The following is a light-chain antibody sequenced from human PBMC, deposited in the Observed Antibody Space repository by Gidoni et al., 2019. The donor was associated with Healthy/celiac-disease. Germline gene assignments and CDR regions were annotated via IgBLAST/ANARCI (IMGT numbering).Light chain of an antibody. J-gene: IGKJ1*01. CDR3: QQYNNWPPLT. CDR2: GAS. Sequence: EIVMTPSPATLSVSPGESATLSCRASQSGSSNLAWYQQKPGQAPRLRIYGASTRATGIPARFSGSGSGTEFTLTISSLQSEDFAVYYCQQYNNWPPLTFGQGTKVEIK. CDR1: QSGSSN. V-gene: IGKV3-15*01.